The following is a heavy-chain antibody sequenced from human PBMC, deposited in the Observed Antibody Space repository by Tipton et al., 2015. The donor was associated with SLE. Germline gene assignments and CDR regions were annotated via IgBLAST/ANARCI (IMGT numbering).Heavy chain of an antibody. D-gene: IGHD1-26*01. J-gene: IGHJ4*02. CDR2: IYYSGST. CDR3: ARGVGSGSPLDY. Sequence: TLSLTCTVSGGYISSYYWSWIRQPPGKGLEWIGYIYYSGSTNYNPSLKSRVTISVDTSKNQFSLKLSSVTAADTAVYYCARGVGSGSPLDYWGQGTLVTVSS. V-gene: IGHV4-59*01. CDR1: GGYISSYY.